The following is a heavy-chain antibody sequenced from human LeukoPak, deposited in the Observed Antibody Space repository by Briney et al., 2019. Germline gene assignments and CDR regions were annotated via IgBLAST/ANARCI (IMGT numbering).Heavy chain of an antibody. D-gene: IGHD3-3*01. J-gene: IGHJ5*02. CDR3: ARAETQYYDFWSGYHNWFDP. Sequence: SQALSLTCTVSGGSISSGGYYWSWIRQHPGKGLEWIGYIYYSGRTNYNPSLKSRITILVDTSKNQFSLKLSSVTAADTAVYYCARAETQYYDFWSGYHNWFDPWGQGTLVTVSS. CDR2: IYYSGRT. CDR1: GGSISSGGYY. V-gene: IGHV4-31*03.